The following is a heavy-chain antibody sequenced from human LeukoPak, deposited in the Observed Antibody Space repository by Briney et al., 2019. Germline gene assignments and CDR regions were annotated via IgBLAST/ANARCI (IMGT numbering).Heavy chain of an antibody. CDR3: AQGSGFYYDY. V-gene: IGHV3-15*07. CDR1: GLSLKNVW. CDR2: IKRETDGGTT. J-gene: IGHJ4*02. D-gene: IGHD3-22*01. Sequence: GGSLRLSCAVSGLSLKNVWMNWLRQAPGKGLEWVGLIKRETDGGTTDFAAPVKGRFTISRDDSKNTLYLQMNRLTSEDTAVYYCAQGSGFYYDYWGQGTLVTVSS.